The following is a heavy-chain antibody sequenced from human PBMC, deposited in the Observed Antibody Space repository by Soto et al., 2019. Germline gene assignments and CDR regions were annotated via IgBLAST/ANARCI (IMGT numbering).Heavy chain of an antibody. J-gene: IGHJ4*02. D-gene: IGHD3-22*01. CDR2: INGDNGNT. Sequence: ASVKVCCKASGYTFSTYAMHWVRQAPGQRLEWMGWINGDNGNTRYSQKFQGRVTITRDTSASTAYMELSSLRSEDTAVYYCARDPHYYDTTGYCLDYWGQGTLVTVSS. CDR3: ARDPHYYDTTGYCLDY. V-gene: IGHV1-3*01. CDR1: GYTFSTYA.